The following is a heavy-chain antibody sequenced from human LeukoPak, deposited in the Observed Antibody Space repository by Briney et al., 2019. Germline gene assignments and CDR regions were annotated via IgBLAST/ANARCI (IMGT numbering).Heavy chain of an antibody. D-gene: IGHD3/OR15-3a*01. CDR3: ARLDPRCDYMYDLFCYYMDV. CDR1: GFTFSYYA. V-gene: IGHV3-30*04. Sequence: GRSLRLSCTASGFTFSYYAINWVRQAPGKGLEWVAFISFDGSNEYYAESLKGRFTISRDNSKNTLYLQMSSLRPEDTAVYYCARLDPRCDYMYDLFCYYMDVWGKGTTVTVSS. CDR2: ISFDGSNE. J-gene: IGHJ6*03.